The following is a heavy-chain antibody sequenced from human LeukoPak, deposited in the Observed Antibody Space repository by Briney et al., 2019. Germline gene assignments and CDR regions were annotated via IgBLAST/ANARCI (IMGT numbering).Heavy chain of an antibody. CDR2: INSVGSST. J-gene: IGHJ4*02. Sequence: GGSLRLSCAASGFTFSSFWMHWVRQAPGKGLVWVSRINSVGSSTSYADSVKGRFTISRDNSKNTLYLQMSSLRAEDTAVYYCVKEGLYSSGWYGSFDYWGQGTLVTVSS. CDR3: VKEGLYSSGWYGSFDY. D-gene: IGHD6-19*01. CDR1: GFTFSSFW. V-gene: IGHV3-74*01.